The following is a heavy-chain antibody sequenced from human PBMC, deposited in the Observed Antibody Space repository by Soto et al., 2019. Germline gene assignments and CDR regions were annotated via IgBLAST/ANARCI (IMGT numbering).Heavy chain of an antibody. J-gene: IGHJ5*02. CDR2: MYSGGTT. V-gene: IGHV3-66*01. CDR1: GFTVDSNY. Sequence: EVQVVESGGGLVQPGGSLRLSCVATGFTVDSNYISWVRQAPGKGLEWVAVMYSGGTTHYADSVKDRFTVSRDTSRNRLSLQMNRLRLEGTAVYYCGGGGRGNWFAPWGQGTLVTVSS. CDR3: GGGGRGNWFAP. D-gene: IGHD3-16*01.